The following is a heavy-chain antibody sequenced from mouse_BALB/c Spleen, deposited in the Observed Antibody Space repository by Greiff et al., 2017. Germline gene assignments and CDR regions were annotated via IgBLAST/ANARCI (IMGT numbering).Heavy chain of an antibody. J-gene: IGHJ1*01. CDR2: ISYSGST. V-gene: IGHV3-8*02. CDR3: ARYDGATAAPYFDV. Sequence: EVKLVESGPSLVKPSQTLSLTCSVTGDSITSGYWNWIRKFPGNKLEYMGYISYSGSTYYNPSLKSRISITRDTSKNQYYLQLNSVTTEDTATYYCARYDGATAAPYFDVWGAGTTVTVSS. CDR1: GDSITSGY. D-gene: IGHD1-2*01.